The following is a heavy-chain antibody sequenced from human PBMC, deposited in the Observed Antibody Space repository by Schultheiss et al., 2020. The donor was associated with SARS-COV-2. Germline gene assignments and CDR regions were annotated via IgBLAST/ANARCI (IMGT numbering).Heavy chain of an antibody. D-gene: IGHD6-13*01. V-gene: IGHV4-34*01. CDR1: GGSFTGHY. CDR3: ARDLEQQLVFAY. J-gene: IGHJ4*02. Sequence: SQTLSLTCGVYGGSFTGHYWSWIRQPPGKGLQWVGGVTHSGSTNYNPSLKSRVTISVDKSKNQFSLKLSSVTAADTAVYYCARDLEQQLVFAYWGQGTLVTVSS. CDR2: VTHSGST.